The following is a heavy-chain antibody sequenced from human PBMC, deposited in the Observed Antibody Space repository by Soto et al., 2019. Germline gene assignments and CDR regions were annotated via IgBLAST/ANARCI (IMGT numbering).Heavy chain of an antibody. CDR2: MNPNSGNT. J-gene: IGHJ4*02. Sequence: WASVKVSCKASGYTFTSYDINWVRQATGQGLEWMGWMNPNSGNTGYAQKFQGRVTMTRNTSTSTAYMELSSLRSEDTAVYYCARGAPSRPYYDFWSGYYAQNQEYYFDYWGQGTLVTVS. V-gene: IGHV1-8*01. CDR1: GYTFTSYD. CDR3: ARGAPSRPYYDFWSGYYAQNQEYYFDY. D-gene: IGHD3-3*01.